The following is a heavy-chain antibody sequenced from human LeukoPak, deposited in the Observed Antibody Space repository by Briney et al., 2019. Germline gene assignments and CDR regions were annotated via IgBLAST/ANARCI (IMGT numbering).Heavy chain of an antibody. D-gene: IGHD3-3*01. CDR2: ISGSGGST. V-gene: IGHV3-23*01. J-gene: IGHJ4*02. Sequence: PGGSLRLSCVASGFSFTTHAMGWVRQAPGKGLEWVSHISGSGGSTKYSGSVKGRFTISRDNSKNTLYLQMNSLRAEDTAVYYCARDLHDFWSGSFDYWGQGALVTVSS. CDR1: GFSFTTHA. CDR3: ARDLHDFWSGSFDY.